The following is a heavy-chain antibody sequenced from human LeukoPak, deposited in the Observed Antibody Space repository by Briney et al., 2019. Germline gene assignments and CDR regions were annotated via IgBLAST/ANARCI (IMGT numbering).Heavy chain of an antibody. Sequence: SETLSLTCTASGGSISNSIYYWGWIRQPPGKGLECIGNIFYSGSTYYNPSLQSRVTISVDTSKNQFSLKLSSVTAADTAVYYCARRPVAGHFDYWGQGTLVTVSS. CDR3: ARRPVAGHFDY. J-gene: IGHJ4*02. CDR2: IFYSGST. V-gene: IGHV4-39*01. D-gene: IGHD6-19*01. CDR1: GGSISNSIYY.